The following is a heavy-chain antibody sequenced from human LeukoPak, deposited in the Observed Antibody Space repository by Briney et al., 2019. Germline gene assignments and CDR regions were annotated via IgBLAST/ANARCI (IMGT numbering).Heavy chain of an antibody. CDR1: GFIFTSYW. Sequence: PGGSLRLSCAASGFIFTSYWMSWVRQAPGKGLEWVANIKQDGGEKYYVDSVKGRFTISRDNAKNSLFLQMSSLRAEDTAVYYCARHVRFEGVDYWGQGTLVTVSS. D-gene: IGHD3-3*01. J-gene: IGHJ4*02. CDR3: ARHVRFEGVDY. CDR2: IKQDGGEK. V-gene: IGHV3-7*01.